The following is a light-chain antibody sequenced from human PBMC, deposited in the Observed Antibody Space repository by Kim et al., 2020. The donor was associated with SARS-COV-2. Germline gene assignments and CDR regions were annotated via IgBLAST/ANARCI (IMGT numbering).Light chain of an antibody. J-gene: IGKJ1*01. CDR2: GAS. V-gene: IGKV3-15*01. CDR3: QQYDKWPRT. CDR1: QSVSSN. Sequence: VSPGERATLSCTASQSVSSNLAWYQQKPGQAPRPLISGASTRATGIPARFSGSGSGTDFTLTISSLQSEDSAVYYCQQYDKWPRTFGEGTKVDIK.